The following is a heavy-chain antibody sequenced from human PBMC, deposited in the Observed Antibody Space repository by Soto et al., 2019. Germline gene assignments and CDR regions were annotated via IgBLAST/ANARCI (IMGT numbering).Heavy chain of an antibody. CDR2: INANNGGA. CDR3: AREWGSDSLAHKNNWFDT. CDR1: GYTFTDYH. D-gene: IGHD6-25*01. V-gene: IGHV1-2*02. J-gene: IGHJ5*01. Sequence: QVQLVQSGDEVKNPGASVKVSCKPSGYTFTDYHIHWVRQAPGQGLEFMGWINANNGGAGSAQQFQGRLTVTRDTSISTVYMELSNLRSDDTAVYFCAREWGSDSLAHKNNWFDTWGHGTRVTVSS.